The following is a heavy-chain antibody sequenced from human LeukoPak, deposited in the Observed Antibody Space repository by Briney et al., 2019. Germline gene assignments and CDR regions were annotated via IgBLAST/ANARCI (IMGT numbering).Heavy chain of an antibody. V-gene: IGHV3-21*01. Sequence: GGSLRLSCAASGFTFSSYSMNWVRQAPGKGLEWVSSISSSSSYIYYADSVKGRFTISRDNAKNSLYLQMNSLRAEDTAVYYCARDRVGPSSYNWFDPWGQGTLVTVSS. CDR1: GFTFSSYS. CDR3: ARDRVGPSSYNWFDP. CDR2: ISSSSSYI. J-gene: IGHJ5*02. D-gene: IGHD1-26*01.